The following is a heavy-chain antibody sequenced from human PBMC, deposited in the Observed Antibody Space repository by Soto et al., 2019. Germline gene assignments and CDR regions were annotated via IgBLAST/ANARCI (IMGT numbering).Heavy chain of an antibody. CDR3: ARDPDQYDY. Sequence: GGSLRPSCAASGFTFSSYTMNWVRQAPGKGLEWVSSITSSSSYIYYADSVKGRFTISRDNTKNSLYLQMNSLRAEDTAVYYCARDPDQYDYWGQGTLVTVSS. CDR1: GFTFSSYT. V-gene: IGHV3-21*01. J-gene: IGHJ4*02. CDR2: ITSSSSYI.